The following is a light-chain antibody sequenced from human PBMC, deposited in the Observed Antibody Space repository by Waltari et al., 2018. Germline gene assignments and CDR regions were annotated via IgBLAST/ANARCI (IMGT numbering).Light chain of an antibody. V-gene: IGLV1-51*02. CDR1: NSNIGNNY. J-gene: IGLJ3*02. Sequence: QSVLTQPPSISAAPGQKVTISCSGSNSNIGNNYVSWFQQLPGTAPKLLIYEDNARPSGVPDRFSGSKSGKSATLGITGLQTGDEADYYCGTWDGSLSAAVFGGGTKLTVL. CDR2: EDN. CDR3: GTWDGSLSAAV.